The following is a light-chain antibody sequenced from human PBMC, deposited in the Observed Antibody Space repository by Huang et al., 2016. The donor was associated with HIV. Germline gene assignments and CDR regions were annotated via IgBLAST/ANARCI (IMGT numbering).Light chain of an antibody. CDR3: QQYNDWPLT. CDR1: PSLSSQ. J-gene: IGKJ1*01. CDR2: GVS. Sequence: EIVMTQSPATLSVSPGERVTLSCRALPSLSSQLAWYQQKRGQAPRLLIYGVSTRATDIPARFSGSGSGTDFTLTINSLQSEDFATYYCQQYNDWPLTFGQGTEVEIK. V-gene: IGKV3-15*01.